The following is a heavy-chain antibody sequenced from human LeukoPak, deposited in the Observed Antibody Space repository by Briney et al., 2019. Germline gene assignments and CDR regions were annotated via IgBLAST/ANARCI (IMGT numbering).Heavy chain of an antibody. D-gene: IGHD3-22*01. J-gene: IGHJ4*02. CDR2: ISAYNGNT. Sequence: RASVKVSCKASGYTFTGYYMHWVRQAPGQGLEWMGWISAYNGNTNYAQKLQGRVTMTTDTSTSTAYMELRSLRSDDTAVYYCARDPLGYYDSSGYQSFDYWGQGTLVTVSS. CDR3: ARDPLGYYDSSGYQSFDY. CDR1: GYTFTGYY. V-gene: IGHV1-18*04.